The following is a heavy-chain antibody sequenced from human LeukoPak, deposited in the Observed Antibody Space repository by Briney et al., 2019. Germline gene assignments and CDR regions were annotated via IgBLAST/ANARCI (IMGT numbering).Heavy chain of an antibody. CDR2: INHSGST. CDR3: ARGTTLMKDIVVVPAALDP. V-gene: IGHV4-34*01. CDR1: GGSFSGYY. J-gene: IGHJ5*02. D-gene: IGHD2-2*01. Sequence: SETLSLTCAVYGGSFSGYYWSWVRQPPGKGLEWIGEINHSGSTNYNPSLKSRVTISVDTSKNQFSLKLSSVTAADTAVYYCARGTTLMKDIVVVPAALDPWGKGTLVTVSS.